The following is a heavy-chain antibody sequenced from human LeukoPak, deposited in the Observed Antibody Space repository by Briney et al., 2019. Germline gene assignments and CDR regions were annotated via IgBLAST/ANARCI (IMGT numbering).Heavy chain of an antibody. CDR2: IYYSGST. CDR1: GGSISSGDYY. V-gene: IGHV4-30-4*02. CDR3: ARDGTRGDGRVHDSLSATGDY. Sequence: KTSETLSLTCTVSGGSISSGDYYWSWIRQPPGKGLEWIGYIYYSGSTYYNPSLKSRVTISVDTSKNQFSLKLRSVTAADTAVYYCARDGTRGDGRVHDSLSATGDYWGQGTLVTVSS. J-gene: IGHJ4*02. D-gene: IGHD3-16*02.